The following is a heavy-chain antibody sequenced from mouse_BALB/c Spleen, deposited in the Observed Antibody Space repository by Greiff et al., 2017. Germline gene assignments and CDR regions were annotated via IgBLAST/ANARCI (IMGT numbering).Heavy chain of an antibody. J-gene: IGHJ3*01. Sequence: VQLQQSGAELARPGASVKLSCKASGYTFTSYWMQWVKQRPGQGLEWIGAIYPGDGDTRYTQKFKGKATLTADKSSSTAYMQLSSLASEDSAVYYCARSSDGYFAYWGQGTLVTVSA. CDR2: IYPGDGDT. D-gene: IGHD2-3*01. V-gene: IGHV1-87*01. CDR3: ARSSDGYFAY. CDR1: GYTFTSYW.